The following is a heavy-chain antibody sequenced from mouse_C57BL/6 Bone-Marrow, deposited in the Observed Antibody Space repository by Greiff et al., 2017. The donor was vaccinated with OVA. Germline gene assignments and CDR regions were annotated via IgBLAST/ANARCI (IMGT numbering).Heavy chain of an antibody. CDR2: IHPNSGST. D-gene: IGHD1-1*01. Sequence: VQLQQSGAELVKPGASVKLSCKASGYTFTSYWMHWVKQRPGQGLEWIGMIHPNSGSTNYNEKFKSKATLTVDKSSSTAYMQLSSLTSEDSAVYYCARRTTVVADYYAMDYWGQGTSVTVSS. V-gene: IGHV1-64*01. J-gene: IGHJ4*01. CDR3: ARRTTVVADYYAMDY. CDR1: GYTFTSYW.